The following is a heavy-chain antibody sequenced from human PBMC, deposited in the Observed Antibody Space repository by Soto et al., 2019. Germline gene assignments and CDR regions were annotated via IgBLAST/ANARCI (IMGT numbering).Heavy chain of an antibody. V-gene: IGHV3-23*01. D-gene: IGHD3-16*01. CDR3: AKPPRGEQQGLYFDY. Sequence: PGGSLRLSCAASGFTFSSYAMSWVRQAPGKWLEWVSAISGSGGSTYYADSVKGRFTISRDNSKNTLYLQMNSLRAEDTAVYYCAKPPRGEQQGLYFDYWGQGXLVTVYS. CDR2: ISGSGGST. J-gene: IGHJ4*02. CDR1: GFTFSSYA.